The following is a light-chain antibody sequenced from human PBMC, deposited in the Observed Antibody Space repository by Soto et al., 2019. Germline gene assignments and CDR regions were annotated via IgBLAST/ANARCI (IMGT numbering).Light chain of an antibody. V-gene: IGKV1-5*03. CDR2: KAS. CDR1: QSISTL. Sequence: DIQMTHSSSTLSASVGDRVTITCRASQSISTLLAWYQRKPGKAPNLLIYKASSLESGVPSRFSGSGFGTEFTLTINSLQPDDFATYYCQQYNTFPYTFGQGTKLEI. CDR3: QQYNTFPYT. J-gene: IGKJ2*01.